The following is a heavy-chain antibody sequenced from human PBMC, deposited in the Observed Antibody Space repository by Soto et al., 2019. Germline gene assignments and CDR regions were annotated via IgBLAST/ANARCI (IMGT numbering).Heavy chain of an antibody. D-gene: IGHD6-13*01. Sequence: GGSLRLSCAASGFTFSSYGMHWVRQAPGKGLEWVAVISYDGSNKYYADSVKGRFTISRDNSKNTLYLQMNSLRAEDTAVYYCAKDLPAAAGMDYWGQGTLVTVS. CDR3: AKDLPAAAGMDY. J-gene: IGHJ4*02. V-gene: IGHV3-30*18. CDR2: ISYDGSNK. CDR1: GFTFSSYG.